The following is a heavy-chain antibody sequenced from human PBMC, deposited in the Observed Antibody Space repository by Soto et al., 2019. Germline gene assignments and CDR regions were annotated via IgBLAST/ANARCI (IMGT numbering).Heavy chain of an antibody. D-gene: IGHD6-6*01. V-gene: IGHV3-11*06. CDR1: GFTFSDYY. J-gene: IGHJ4*02. CDR2: ISSSSSYT. CDR3: ARYGALFSSSSGYFDY. Sequence: VGSLRLSCAASGFTFSDYYMSWIRQAPGKGLEWVSYISSSSSYTNYADSVKGRFTISRDNAKNSLYLQMNSLRAEDTAVYYCARYGALFSSSSGYFDYWGQGTLVTVSS.